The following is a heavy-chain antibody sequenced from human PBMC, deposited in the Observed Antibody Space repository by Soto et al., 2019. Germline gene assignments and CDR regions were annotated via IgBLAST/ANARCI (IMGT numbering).Heavy chain of an antibody. J-gene: IGHJ6*02. CDR2: TTSQSYGGTT. V-gene: IGHV3-49*03. CDR3: ARDGDYYGMDV. CDR1: VFTSSEHA. D-gene: IGHD3-3*01. Sequence: WSLRLSCTFSVFTSSEHALTWLRQAPGKGLEWVAFTTSQSYGGTTEYAASVKGRFSISRDDSKNIAYLQMNSLQTADTAIYYCARDGDYYGMDVWGQGTTVTVSS.